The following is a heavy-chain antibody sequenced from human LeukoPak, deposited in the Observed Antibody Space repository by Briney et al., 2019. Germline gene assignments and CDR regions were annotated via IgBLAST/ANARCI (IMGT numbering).Heavy chain of an antibody. V-gene: IGHV1-2*02. CDR3: AKVMIFQGLNYFDP. D-gene: IGHD3-9*01. Sequence: ASVKVSCKASGYTFTGYYMHWVRQAPGQGLEWMGWINPNSGGTNYAQKFQGRVTMTRDTSISTAYMELSRLRSDDTAVYYCAKVMIFQGLNYFDPWGQGTLVTVSS. CDR2: INPNSGGT. CDR1: GYTFTGYY. J-gene: IGHJ5*02.